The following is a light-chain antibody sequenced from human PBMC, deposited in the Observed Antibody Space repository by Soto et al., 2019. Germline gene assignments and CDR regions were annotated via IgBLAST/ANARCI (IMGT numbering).Light chain of an antibody. J-gene: IGLJ2*01. V-gene: IGLV2-23*02. CDR3: CSYATPRQ. CDR2: EVS. CDR1: TSDVGSYNL. Sequence: QSVLTQPASVSGSPGQSITISCTGTTSDVGSYNLVSWYQQHPGKAPKLIIYEVSERPSGVSTRFSGSKSGNMASLTISGLQAEDEAEYYCCSYATPRQFXGGTKVTVL.